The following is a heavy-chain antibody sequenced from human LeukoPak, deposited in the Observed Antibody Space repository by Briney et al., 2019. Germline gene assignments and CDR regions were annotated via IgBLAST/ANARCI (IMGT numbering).Heavy chain of an antibody. J-gene: IGHJ4*02. CDR1: GSTFSSHW. CDR3: ARDLNWGASDY. CDR2: INGDGSSI. Sequence: GGSLRLSCAASGSTFSSHWMYWVRQAPGKGLVWVSRINGDGSSIAYADSVKGRFAISRDNTKNTLYLQMNSLRAEDTAVYYCARDLNWGASDYWGQGTLVTVSS. D-gene: IGHD7-27*01. V-gene: IGHV3-74*01.